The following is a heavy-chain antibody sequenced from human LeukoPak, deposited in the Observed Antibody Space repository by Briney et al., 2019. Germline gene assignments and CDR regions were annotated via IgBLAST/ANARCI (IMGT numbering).Heavy chain of an antibody. CDR2: ISAYNGNT. D-gene: IGHD3-3*01. J-gene: IGHJ3*02. Sequence: GASVKVSCKASGYTFTSYGISWVRQAPGQGLEWMGWISAYNGNTNYAHNFQGRVTMTRDTSISTAYMELSSLRSDDTAVYYCARDHGGTTMFVDAFDIWGQGTMVTVSS. V-gene: IGHV1-18*01. CDR1: GYTFTSYG. CDR3: ARDHGGTTMFVDAFDI.